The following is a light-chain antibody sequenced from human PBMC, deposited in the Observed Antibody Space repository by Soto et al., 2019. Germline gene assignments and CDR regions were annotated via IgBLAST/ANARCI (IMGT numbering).Light chain of an antibody. V-gene: IGKV1-5*03. CDR1: QTISSW. CDR3: QQYYSSWT. Sequence: DIQMTQSPSTLSGSVGDRVTITCRASQTISSWLAWYQQKPGKAPKLLIYKASTSKSGVPSRLSGSGSGTEFTLTIRSLQPDDSGTYYCQQYYSSWTFGQGTKVEIK. J-gene: IGKJ1*01. CDR2: KAS.